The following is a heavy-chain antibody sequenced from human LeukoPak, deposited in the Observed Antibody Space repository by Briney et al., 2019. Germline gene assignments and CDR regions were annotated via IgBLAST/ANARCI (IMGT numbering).Heavy chain of an antibody. CDR3: ARDLLPMIGGDRVDY. V-gene: IGHV3-49*03. D-gene: IGHD2-21*01. Sequence: PGRSLRFSCTASGFTFGDYTMSWFRQAPGRGLEWVGFIRNKGSGGTTEYAASVKGRFTISRDDSKSIAYLQLNSLKAEDTAVYYCARDLLPMIGGDRVDYWGQGTLVTVSS. CDR1: GFTFGDYT. CDR2: IRNKGSGGTT. J-gene: IGHJ4*02.